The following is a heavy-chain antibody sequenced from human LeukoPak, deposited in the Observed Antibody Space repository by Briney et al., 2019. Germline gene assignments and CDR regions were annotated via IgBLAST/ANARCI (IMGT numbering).Heavy chain of an antibody. V-gene: IGHV4-59*01. Sequence: SETLSLTCTVSGGSISSYYWSWIRQPPGKGLEWIGYIYYSGSTNYNPSLKSRVTISVDTSKNQFSLKLSSVTAADTAVYYCVSRGYSSGWYPYWGQGTLVTVSS. J-gene: IGHJ4*02. CDR2: IYYSGST. CDR1: GGSISSYY. D-gene: IGHD6-19*01. CDR3: VSRGYSSGWYPY.